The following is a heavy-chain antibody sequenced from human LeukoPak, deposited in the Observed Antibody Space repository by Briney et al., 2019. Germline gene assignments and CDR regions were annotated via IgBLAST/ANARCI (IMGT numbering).Heavy chain of an antibody. V-gene: IGHV3-30*04. D-gene: IGHD6-13*01. CDR1: GFTFSSYA. CDR3: ARVDYNPGFRSSWFSGAFDI. CDR2: ISYDGSNK. J-gene: IGHJ3*02. Sequence: PGGSLRLSCAASGFTFSSYAMPWVRQAPGKGLEWVAVISYDGSNKYYADSVKGRFTISRDNSKNTLYLQMNSLRAEDTAVYYCARVDYNPGFRSSWFSGAFDIWGQGTMVTVSS.